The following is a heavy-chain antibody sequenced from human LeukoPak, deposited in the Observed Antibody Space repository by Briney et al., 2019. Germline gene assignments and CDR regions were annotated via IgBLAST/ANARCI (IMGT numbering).Heavy chain of an antibody. CDR1: GFTFSSYA. J-gene: IGHJ4*02. V-gene: IGHV3-23*01. CDR3: AKDFDGSGSSFDY. CDR2: ISGSGGST. Sequence: GGSLRLSCAASGFTFSSYAMSWVRQAPGKGLEWVSVISGSGGSTYYADSVKGRFTISRDNSKNTLYLQMNSLRAEDTAVYYCAKDFDGSGSSFDYWGQGTLVTVSS. D-gene: IGHD3-10*01.